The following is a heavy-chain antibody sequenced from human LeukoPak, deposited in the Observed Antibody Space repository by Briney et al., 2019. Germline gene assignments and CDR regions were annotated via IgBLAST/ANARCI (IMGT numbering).Heavy chain of an antibody. CDR1: GGSTSSSSYH. V-gene: IGHV4-39*07. D-gene: IGHD2-2*01. CDR3: ASRKIRYCSSTSCPGWYYYYYMDV. Sequence: SETLSLTSSVSGGSTSSSSYHWGWLRQPPGKGREWIGEINHSGSTNYNPSLKSRVTISVDTSKNQFSLKLSSVTAADTAVYYCASRKIRYCSSTSCPGWYYYYYMDVWGKGTTVTVSS. CDR2: INHSGST. J-gene: IGHJ6*03.